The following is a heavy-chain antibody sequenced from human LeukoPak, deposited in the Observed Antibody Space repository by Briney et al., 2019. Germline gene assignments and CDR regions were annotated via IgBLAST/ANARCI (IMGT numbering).Heavy chain of an antibody. CDR3: AFWAEDAFDI. CDR1: GFTFSSYA. J-gene: IGHJ3*02. D-gene: IGHD3-16*01. CDR2: ISSSSSTI. V-gene: IGHV3-48*01. Sequence: PGGSLRLSCAASGFTFSSYAMSWVRQAPGKGLEWVSYISSSSSTIYHADSVKGRFTISRDNAKNSLYLQMNSLRAEDTAVYYCAFWAEDAFDIWGQGTMVTVSS.